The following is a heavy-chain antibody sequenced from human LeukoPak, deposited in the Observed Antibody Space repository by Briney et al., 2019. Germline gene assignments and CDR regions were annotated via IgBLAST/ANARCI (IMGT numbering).Heavy chain of an antibody. J-gene: IGHJ6*03. CDR3: AKVVSGSGSYSGYYYYYMDV. D-gene: IGHD3-10*01. V-gene: IGHV4-4*07. CDR1: GGSISSYY. CDR2: IYTSGST. Sequence: SETLSLTCTVSGGSISSYYWSWIRQPAGKGLEWIGRIYTSGSTNYNPSLKSRVTMSVDTSKNQFSLKLSSVTAADTAVYYCAKVVSGSGSYSGYYYYYMDVWGKGTTVTISS.